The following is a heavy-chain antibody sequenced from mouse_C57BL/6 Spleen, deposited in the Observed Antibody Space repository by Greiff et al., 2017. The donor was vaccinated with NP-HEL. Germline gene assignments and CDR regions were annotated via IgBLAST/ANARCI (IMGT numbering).Heavy chain of an antibody. D-gene: IGHD1-1*01. CDR1: GFTFTDYY. Sequence: EVQGVESGGGLVQPGGSLSLSCAASGFTFTDYYMSWVRQPPGKALEWLGFIRNKANGYTTEYSASVTGRFTISRDNSQSILYLQMNALRAEDSASCYCASLPHSYDGSRWGYFDVWGTGTTVTVSS. V-gene: IGHV7-3*01. J-gene: IGHJ1*03. CDR2: IRNKANGYTT. CDR3: ASLPHSYDGSRWGYFDV.